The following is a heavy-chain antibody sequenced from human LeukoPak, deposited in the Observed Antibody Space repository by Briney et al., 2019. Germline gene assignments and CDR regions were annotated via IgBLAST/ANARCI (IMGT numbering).Heavy chain of an antibody. CDR3: ARRPRIAAAGTGWFDP. CDR1: GGSFGGYY. D-gene: IGHD6-13*01. CDR2: INHSGST. J-gene: IGHJ5*02. Sequence: PSETLSLTCAVYGGSFGGYYWSWIRRPPGKGLEWIGEINHSGSTNYNPSLKSRVTISVDTSKNQFSLKLSSVTAAGTAVYYCARRPRIAAAGTGWFDPWGQGTLVTVSS. V-gene: IGHV4-34*01.